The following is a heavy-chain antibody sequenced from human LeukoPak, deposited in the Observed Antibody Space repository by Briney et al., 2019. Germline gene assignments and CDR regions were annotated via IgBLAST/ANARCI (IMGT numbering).Heavy chain of an antibody. V-gene: IGHV4-4*08. Sequence: KPSETLSLTCTVSGGSISSYYWSWIRQPPGKGLEWIGYIYTSGSTNYNPSLKSRVTISVDTSKNQFSLKLSSVTAADTAVYYCARVQALGSGWQGYYYYMDVWGKGTTVTISS. D-gene: IGHD3-10*01. CDR1: GGSISSYY. J-gene: IGHJ6*03. CDR2: IYTSGST. CDR3: ARVQALGSGWQGYYYYMDV.